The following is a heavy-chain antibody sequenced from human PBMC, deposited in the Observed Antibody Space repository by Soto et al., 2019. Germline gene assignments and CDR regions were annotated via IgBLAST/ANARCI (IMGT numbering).Heavy chain of an antibody. CDR1: GYTFTSYW. V-gene: IGHV5-10-1*01. Sequence: GESLKISCKGSGYTFTSYWITWVRQMPGKGLEWMGRIDPSDSSTNYSPSFQGHVTISTDKSINTAHLQWSSLDVSDTAMYYCAATGYTYGYHFDHWGQGTQVPVSS. CDR2: IDPSDSST. D-gene: IGHD5-18*01. CDR3: AATGYTYGYHFDH. J-gene: IGHJ4*02.